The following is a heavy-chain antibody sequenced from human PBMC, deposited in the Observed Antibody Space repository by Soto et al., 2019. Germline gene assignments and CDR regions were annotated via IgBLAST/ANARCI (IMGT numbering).Heavy chain of an antibody. J-gene: IGHJ4*02. CDR1: GFTFSSYE. D-gene: IGHD5-18*01. V-gene: IGHV3-48*03. CDR2: ISSSGSTI. CDR3: VREDTALPY. Sequence: GGSLRLSCAASGFTFSSYEMNWVRQAPGKGLEWVSYISSSGSTIYYADSVKGRFTISRDNAKNSLYLQMNSLRAEDTAVYYCVREDTALPYWGQGTLVTVSS.